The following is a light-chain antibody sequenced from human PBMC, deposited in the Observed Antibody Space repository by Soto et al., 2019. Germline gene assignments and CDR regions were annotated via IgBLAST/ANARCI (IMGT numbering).Light chain of an antibody. J-gene: IGLJ1*01. Sequence: QSVVTQAPSASGTPGQRVVISCSGTSSNIGNNFVYWYQRLPGTAPKLLIYRNNQRRSGVPDRISGSKSGTSAFLAISGLRSEDEAEYYCAAWDDSLYGHYVFGTGTKVTVL. CDR1: SSNIGNNF. CDR3: AAWDDSLYGHYV. CDR2: RNN. V-gene: IGLV1-47*01.